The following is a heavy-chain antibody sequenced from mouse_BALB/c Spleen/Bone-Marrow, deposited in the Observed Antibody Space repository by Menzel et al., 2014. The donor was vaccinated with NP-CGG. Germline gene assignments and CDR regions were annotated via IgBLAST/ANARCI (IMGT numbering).Heavy chain of an antibody. V-gene: IGHV1-7*01. CDR2: INPSTGYT. CDR3: ARIYYYGRDY. Sequence: QVQLQQSGAELAKPGASVKMSCKASGYTFXNYWMHWVKQRPGQGLEWIGYINPSTGYTEYNQKFKDKATLTADKSSSTAYMQLSSLPSEDSAVYYCARIYYYGRDYWGQGTTLTVSS. CDR1: GYTFXNYW. J-gene: IGHJ2*01. D-gene: IGHD1-1*01.